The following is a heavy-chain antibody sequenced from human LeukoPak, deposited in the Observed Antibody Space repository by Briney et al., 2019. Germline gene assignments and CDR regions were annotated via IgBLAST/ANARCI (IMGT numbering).Heavy chain of an antibody. CDR3: SSVYYGSGGYPNYR. Sequence: GGSLRLSCATSGLTFNIAWMTWVRQAPGKGLEWVARIKTKTDGEKTDYAAPVEGRFSISRDDSKETLYLQLDSLRSEDTAVYYCSSVYYGSGGYPNYRWGQGTLVTVSS. J-gene: IGHJ5*02. CDR1: GLTFNIAW. CDR2: IKTKTDGEKT. V-gene: IGHV3-15*01. D-gene: IGHD3-10*01.